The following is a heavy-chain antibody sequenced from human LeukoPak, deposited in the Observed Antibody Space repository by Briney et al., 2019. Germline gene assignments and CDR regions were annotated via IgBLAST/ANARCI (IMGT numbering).Heavy chain of an antibody. CDR1: GGSISSSSYY. CDR2: IYYSGST. D-gene: IGHD3-3*01. CDR3: ARSPYDFWSGSTRSAFDI. V-gene: IGHV4-39*01. Sequence: SETLSLTCTVSGGSISSSSYYWGWIRQPPGKGLEWIGSIYYSGSTYYNPSLKSRVTISVDTSKNQFSLKLSSVTAADTAVYYCARSPYDFWSGSTRSAFDIWGQGTMVTVSS. J-gene: IGHJ3*02.